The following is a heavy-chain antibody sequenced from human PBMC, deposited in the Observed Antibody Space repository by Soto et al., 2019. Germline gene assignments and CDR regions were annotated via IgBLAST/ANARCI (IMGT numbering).Heavy chain of an antibody. D-gene: IGHD3-22*01. CDR2: LSAYNGNT. CDR1: GYTFTSYG. Sequence: QVQLVQSGAEVKKPGASVKVSCKASGYTFTSYGISWVRQAPGQGLEWMGWLSAYNGNTNYAQKLQGRVTMTTDTSTSTSYMELRSLRSDDTAVYYCARVAYYYDSSGYYYGGFDYWGQGTLVTVSS. J-gene: IGHJ4*02. V-gene: IGHV1-18*04. CDR3: ARVAYYYDSSGYYYGGFDY.